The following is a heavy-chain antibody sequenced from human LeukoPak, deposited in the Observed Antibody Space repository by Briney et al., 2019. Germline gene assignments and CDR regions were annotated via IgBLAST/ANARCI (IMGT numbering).Heavy chain of an antibody. J-gene: IGHJ6*02. CDR1: GFTFDDYA. CDR2: ISWNSGSI. Sequence: GGSLRLSCAASGFTFDDYAMHWVRQAPGKGLEWVSGISWNSGSIGYADSVKGRFTISRDNAKNSLYLQMNSLGAEDTALYYCAKDLNYYYYGMDVWGQGTTVTVSS. V-gene: IGHV3-9*01. CDR3: AKDLNYYYYGMDV.